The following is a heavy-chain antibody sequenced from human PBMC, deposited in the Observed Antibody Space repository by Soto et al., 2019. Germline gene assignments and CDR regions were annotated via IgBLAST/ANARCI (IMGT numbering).Heavy chain of an antibody. D-gene: IGHD6-13*01. J-gene: IGHJ3*02. CDR3: AREYSSSWYDPGDAFDI. Sequence: SQTLSPTWAISGSSGARTSSAWDWIRQSPSRGLEWLGRTYYRSKWYNDYAVSVKSRITINPDTSKNQFSLQLNSVTPEDTAVYYCAREYSSSWYDPGDAFDICGQGTIVNVSS. V-gene: IGHV6-1*01. CDR2: TYYRSKWYN. CDR1: GSSGARTSSA.